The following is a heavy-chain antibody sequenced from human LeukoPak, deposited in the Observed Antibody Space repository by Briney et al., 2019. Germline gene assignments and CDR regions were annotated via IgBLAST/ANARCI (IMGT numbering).Heavy chain of an antibody. CDR1: GGSISSYY. D-gene: IGHD3-22*01. Sequence: SETLSLTCTVSGGSISSYYWSWIRQPPGKGLEWIGYIYYSGSTNYNPSLKSRVTISVDTSKDQFSLKLSSVTAADTAVYYCATRGFDSSGYYYYYGMDVWGQGTTVTVSS. V-gene: IGHV4-59*08. CDR3: ATRGFDSSGYYYYYGMDV. CDR2: IYYSGST. J-gene: IGHJ6*02.